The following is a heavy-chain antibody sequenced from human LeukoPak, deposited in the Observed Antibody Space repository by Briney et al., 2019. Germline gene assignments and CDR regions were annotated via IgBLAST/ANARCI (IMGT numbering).Heavy chain of an antibody. CDR2: TYYSGST. J-gene: IGHJ3*02. CDR1: GGSISRYY. CDR3: ASGRGLYSFYAFDI. Sequence: SETLSLTCTVSGGSISRYYWSWIRQPPGKGLEWIGYTYYSGSTNYNPSLKSRVSISLDTSKNQFSLKLSAVTAADTAVYYCASGRGLYSFYAFDIWGQGTMVTVSS. V-gene: IGHV4-59*01. D-gene: IGHD5-18*01.